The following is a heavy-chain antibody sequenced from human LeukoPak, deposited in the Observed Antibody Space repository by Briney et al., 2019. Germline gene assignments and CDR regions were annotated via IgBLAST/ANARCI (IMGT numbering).Heavy chain of an antibody. CDR1: GFTFSSYA. Sequence: GGSLRLSCAASGFTFSSYAMCWVRQAPGKGLEWVSAISGSGGSTYCADSVKGRFTISRDNSKNTLYLQMNSLRAEDTAVYYCAKHRRIAVAQTRYNWFVPWGQWTLVTVSS. D-gene: IGHD6-19*01. V-gene: IGHV3-23*01. J-gene: IGHJ5*02. CDR2: ISGSGGST. CDR3: AKHRRIAVAQTRYNWFVP.